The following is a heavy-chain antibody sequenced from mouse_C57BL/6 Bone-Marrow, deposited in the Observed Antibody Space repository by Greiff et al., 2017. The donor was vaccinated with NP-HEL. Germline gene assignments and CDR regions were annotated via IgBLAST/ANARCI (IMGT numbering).Heavy chain of an antibody. CDR2: IYPGSGST. V-gene: IGHV1-55*01. CDR1: GYTFTSYW. J-gene: IGHJ3*01. Sequence: VQLQQPGAELVKPGASVKMSCKASGYTFTSYWITWVKQRPGQGLEWIGDIYPGSGSTNYNEKFKSKATLTVDTSSSTAYMQLGSLTSEDSAVYYCARSEDSSAPFAYWGQGTLVTVSA. CDR3: ARSEDSSAPFAY. D-gene: IGHD3-2*02.